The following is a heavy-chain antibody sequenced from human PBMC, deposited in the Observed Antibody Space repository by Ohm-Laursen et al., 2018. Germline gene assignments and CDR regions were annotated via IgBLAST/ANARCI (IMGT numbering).Heavy chain of an antibody. J-gene: IGHJ4*02. V-gene: IGHV3-23*01. CDR3: AKSPYIPDY. D-gene: IGHD1-14*01. CDR2: ISDSGSST. CDR1: GFTFSSYA. Sequence: SLRLSCAASGFTFSSYAINWVRQGPGKGLEWVSTISDSGSSTYYADSVKGRFTISRDNSKNTLFLQMNSLRAEDTAVYYCAKSPYIPDYWGQGTLVTVSS.